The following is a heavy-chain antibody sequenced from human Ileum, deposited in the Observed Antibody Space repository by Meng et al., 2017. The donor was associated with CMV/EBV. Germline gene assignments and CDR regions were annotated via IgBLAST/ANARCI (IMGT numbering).Heavy chain of an antibody. D-gene: IGHD3-22*01. V-gene: IGHV3-53*01. Sequence: CAASGVTVSTNYMSWVRQAPGKGLQWVTALYHDGRTYYADSVKGRFTISRDNSKNTVYLQLNDLRVEDTAMYYCAGGYYDSGGFALDYWGQGTPVTVSS. CDR2: LYHDGRT. J-gene: IGHJ4*02. CDR1: GVTVSTNY. CDR3: AGGYYDSGGFALDY.